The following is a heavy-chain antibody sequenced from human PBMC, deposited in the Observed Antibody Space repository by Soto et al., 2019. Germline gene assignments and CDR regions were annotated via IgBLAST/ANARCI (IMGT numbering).Heavy chain of an antibody. J-gene: IGHJ5*02. CDR2: INPSGGST. D-gene: IGHD2-15*01. V-gene: IGHV1-46*03. CDR1: GYTFTSYY. CDR3: ARYVVVVAANNWFDP. Sequence: ASVKASCKASGYTFTSYYMHCVRQAPGQGLEWMGIINPSGGSTSYAQKFQGRVTMTRDTSTSTVYMELSSLRSEDTAVYYCARYVVVVAANNWFDPWGQGTLVTVSS.